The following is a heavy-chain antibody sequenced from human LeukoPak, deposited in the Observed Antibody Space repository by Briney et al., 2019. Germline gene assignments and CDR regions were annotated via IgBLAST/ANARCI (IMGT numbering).Heavy chain of an antibody. D-gene: IGHD3-22*01. CDR2: IVSDGSVT. CDR3: AKHTPVNYYDSSGYYLQLGY. CDR1: GFTFGNYW. Sequence: GGSLRLSCAASGFTFGNYWMVWVRQSPEKGLLWVSHIVSDGSVTSYADSVKGRFTMSRDNAKDTLYLEMNSLRAEDTAVYYCAKHTPVNYYDSSGYYLQLGYWGQGTLVTVSS. V-gene: IGHV3-74*01. J-gene: IGHJ4*02.